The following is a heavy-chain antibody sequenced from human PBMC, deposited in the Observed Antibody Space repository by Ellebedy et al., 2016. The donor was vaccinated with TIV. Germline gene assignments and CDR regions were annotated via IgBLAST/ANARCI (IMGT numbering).Heavy chain of an antibody. D-gene: IGHD3-10*02. CDR3: ARDSGGAMFGFDY. Sequence: GESLKISXAASGFTFSSYAMSWVRQAPGKGLEWVAVISYDGSNKYYADSVKGRFTISRDNSENTLYLQMNSLRAEDTAVYYCARDSGGAMFGFDYWGQGTLVTVSS. CDR2: ISYDGSNK. V-gene: IGHV3-30-3*01. CDR1: GFTFSSYA. J-gene: IGHJ4*02.